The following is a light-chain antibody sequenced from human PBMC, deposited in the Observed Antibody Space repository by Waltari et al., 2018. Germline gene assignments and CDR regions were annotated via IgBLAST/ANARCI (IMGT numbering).Light chain of an antibody. CDR3: QVVDSTTVV. Sequence: SYELPQPLSVSVALGQTARITCGANNIGRKNVHWYLQKPGQALVIVIDSARNRPSGIPERFSGSNSGNTATLTISRAQAGDEADYYCQVVDSTTVVFGGGTKLTVL. CDR1: NIGRKN. J-gene: IGLJ2*01. V-gene: IGLV3-9*01. CDR2: SAR.